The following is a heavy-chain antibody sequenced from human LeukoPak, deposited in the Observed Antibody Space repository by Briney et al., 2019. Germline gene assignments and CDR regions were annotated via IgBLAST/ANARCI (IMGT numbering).Heavy chain of an antibody. Sequence: ASVKVSCKASGYTFTGYYMHWVRQAPGQGLEWMGWINPNSGGIDYAQKFQGRVTMTRDTSITTAYMELSRLRSDVTAVYYCARDEREYASLAWGQGTLVTVSS. CDR2: INPNSGGI. CDR1: GYTFTGYY. CDR3: ARDEREYASLA. J-gene: IGHJ5*02. V-gene: IGHV1-2*02. D-gene: IGHD1-1*01.